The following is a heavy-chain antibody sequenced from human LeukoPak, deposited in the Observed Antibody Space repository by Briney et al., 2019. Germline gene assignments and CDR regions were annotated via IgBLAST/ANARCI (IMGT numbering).Heavy chain of an antibody. CDR1: GFTFSSYG. Sequence: PGGSLRLSCAAPGFTFSSYGMHWVRQAPGKGLEWVAVISYDGSNKYYADSVKGRFTISRDNSKNTLYLQMNSLRAEDTAVYYCAKFYGGEAFDYWGQGTLVTVSS. CDR2: ISYDGSNK. J-gene: IGHJ4*02. V-gene: IGHV3-30*18. CDR3: AKFYGGEAFDY. D-gene: IGHD4-23*01.